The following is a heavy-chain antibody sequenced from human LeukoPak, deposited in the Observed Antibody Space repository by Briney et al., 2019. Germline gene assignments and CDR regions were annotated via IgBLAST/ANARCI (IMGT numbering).Heavy chain of an antibody. V-gene: IGHV4-59*08. CDR3: ARHGIPSGYYYEETEYFQH. CDR2: IYYSGST. J-gene: IGHJ1*01. CDR1: GGSISSYY. Sequence: PSETLSLTCTVSGGSISSYYWSWIRQPPGKGLEWIGYIYYSGSTNYNPSLKSRVTISVDTSKNQFSLKLSSVTAADTAVYYCARHGIPSGYYYEETEYFQHWGQGTLVTVSS. D-gene: IGHD3-22*01.